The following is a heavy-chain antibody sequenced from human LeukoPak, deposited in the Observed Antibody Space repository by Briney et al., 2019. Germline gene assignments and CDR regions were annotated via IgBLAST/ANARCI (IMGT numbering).Heavy chain of an antibody. J-gene: IGHJ6*03. CDR2: IYYSGST. V-gene: IGHV4-31*03. CDR1: GGSISSVGSY. CDR3: ARDYSRRDGYNHYYYMDV. Sequence: SETLSLTSTVSGGSISSVGSYWSWIRQHPGKGLEWSGYIYYSGSTYYKPHLKSRVTISVDTSKDQFSLKLSSVSAADTAVYYCARDYSRRDGYNHYYYMDVWGKGTTVTVSS. D-gene: IGHD5-24*01.